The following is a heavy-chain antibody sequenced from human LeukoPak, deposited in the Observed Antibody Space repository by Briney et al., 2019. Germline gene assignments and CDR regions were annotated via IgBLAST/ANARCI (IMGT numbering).Heavy chain of an antibody. Sequence: PSETLSLTCAVSGXSMSSTKWWSWVRQPPGKGLEWIGEIYHSGSTNYNPSLTSRVTISVDKSKNQVSLNLSSVTAADTAVYYCATSTVMNHYCFDYWAQGTLVTVSS. D-gene: IGHD1-14*01. J-gene: IGHJ4*02. V-gene: IGHV4-4*02. CDR3: ATSTVMNHYCFDY. CDR1: GXSMSSTKW. CDR2: IYHSGST.